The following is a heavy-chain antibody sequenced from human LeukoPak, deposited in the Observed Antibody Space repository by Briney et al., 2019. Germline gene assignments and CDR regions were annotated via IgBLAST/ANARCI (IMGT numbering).Heavy chain of an antibody. V-gene: IGHV4-4*02. J-gene: IGHJ6*03. CDR1: GGSISSSNW. CDR2: IYHSEST. CDR3: ARGHYYDSSGYYYSNYYYYMDV. D-gene: IGHD3-22*01. Sequence: SETLSLTCAVSGGSISSSNWWSWVRQPPGKGLEWIGEIYHSESTNYNPSLKSRVTISVDKSKNQFSLKLSSVTAADTAVYYCARGHYYDSSGYYYSNYYYYMDVWGKGTTVTVSS.